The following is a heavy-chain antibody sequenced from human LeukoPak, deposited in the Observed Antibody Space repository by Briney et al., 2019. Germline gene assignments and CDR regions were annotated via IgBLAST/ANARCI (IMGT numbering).Heavy chain of an antibody. J-gene: IGHJ5*02. CDR1: DGSISNYY. CDR2: IYNGGST. CDR3: ARGMTTVTSYNWFDP. V-gene: IGHV4-59*01. Sequence: SETLSLTCTVSDGSISNYYWSWIRQSPGKGLEWIGYIYNGGSTNYNPPLKSRVTISGDTSKNQLSLKLCSVTAADTAVYYCARGMTTVTSYNWFDPWGQGTLVIVSS. D-gene: IGHD4-17*01.